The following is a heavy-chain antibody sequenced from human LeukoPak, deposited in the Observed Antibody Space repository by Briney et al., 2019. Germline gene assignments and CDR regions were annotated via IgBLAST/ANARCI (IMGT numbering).Heavy chain of an antibody. CDR3: AKTAPTSDIVVVVAANYYYMDV. V-gene: IGHV3-23*01. J-gene: IGHJ6*03. D-gene: IGHD2-15*01. CDR2: SGSGGTT. CDR1: GFTFSSYD. Sequence: PGGSLRLSCAASGFTFSSYDMSWVRQAPGKGLEWVSGSGSGGTTYYADSVKGRFTISRDNSKNTLYLQMKCLRAEDTAVHYCAKTAPTSDIVVVVAANYYYMDVWGKGTTVTVSS.